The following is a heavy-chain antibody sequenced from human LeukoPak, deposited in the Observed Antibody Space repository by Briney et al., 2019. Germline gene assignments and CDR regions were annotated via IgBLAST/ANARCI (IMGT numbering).Heavy chain of an antibody. CDR2: ISCSGST. CDR3: ARALGYCSGGSCEYFFDD. J-gene: IGHJ4*02. CDR1: GGSISSSSYY. D-gene: IGHD2-15*01. Sequence: SETLSLTCTVSGGSISSSSYYWGWIRQPPGKGLEWIGSISCSGSTYYNSSLKSRVTMSADTSKSQFSLKLSSVTAADTAVYFCARALGYCSGGSCEYFFDDWGQGTLVTVSS. V-gene: IGHV4-39*01.